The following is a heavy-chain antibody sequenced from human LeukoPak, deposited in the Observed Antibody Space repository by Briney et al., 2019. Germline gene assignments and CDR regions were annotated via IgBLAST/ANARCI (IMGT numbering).Heavy chain of an antibody. CDR3: ARDTVNGPFVISLDL. D-gene: IGHD2-8*01. J-gene: IGHJ5*02. CDR2: INSVDNVQ. CDR1: GFTFGNYV. Sequence: GRSLRLSCRGSGFTFGNYVMSWVRQAPGKGPEWVAHINSVDNVQYYTDSVRGRFTMSRDNAKDLLFLQMNSLRDDDTAVYYCARDTVNGPFVISLDLWGQGVLVTVAS. V-gene: IGHV3-48*03.